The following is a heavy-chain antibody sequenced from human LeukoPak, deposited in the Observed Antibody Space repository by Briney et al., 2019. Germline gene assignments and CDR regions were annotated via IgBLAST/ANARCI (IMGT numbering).Heavy chain of an antibody. CDR3: ARDAPLYGHAEYFQH. V-gene: IGHV3-74*01. J-gene: IGHJ1*01. D-gene: IGHD2/OR15-2a*01. CDR1: GFTFSSYW. CDR2: INTDGSST. Sequence: GGSLRLSCAASGFTFSSYWMHWVRQAPGKGLVWVSRINTDGSSTSYADSVKGRFTISRDNAKNTLYLQMNSLRAEDTAVYYCARDAPLYGHAEYFQHWGQGTLVTVSS.